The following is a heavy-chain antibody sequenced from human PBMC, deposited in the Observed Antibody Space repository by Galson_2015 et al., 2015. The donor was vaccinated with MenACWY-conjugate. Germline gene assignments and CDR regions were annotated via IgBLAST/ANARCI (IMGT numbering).Heavy chain of an antibody. CDR3: ARDKTVAAQDLYYYYYGMDV. V-gene: IGHV3-11*06. D-gene: IGHD6-13*01. CDR2: ISSSSSYT. Sequence: SLRLSCAASGFTFSDYYMSWIRQAPGKGLEWVSYISSSSSYTNYADSVKGRFTISRDNAKNSLYLQMNSLRAEDTAVYYCARDKTVAAQDLYYYYYGMDVWGQGTTVTVSS. CDR1: GFTFSDYY. J-gene: IGHJ6*02.